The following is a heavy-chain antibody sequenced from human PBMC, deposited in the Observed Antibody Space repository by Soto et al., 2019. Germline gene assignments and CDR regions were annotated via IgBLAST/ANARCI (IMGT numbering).Heavy chain of an antibody. J-gene: IGHJ6*02. CDR2: IKTDEDEK. Sequence: EVQLVESGGGLVQPGGSLRLSCAASGFTFSHYWMSWVRQALGKGLEWVANIKTDEDEKYYVDSVRGPLTTSREKARNLFYLQMNSQTGEDTAVYYCTRDGYPFALDVWGLGTSVTVSS. D-gene: IGHD5-12*01. CDR3: TRDGYPFALDV. CDR1: GFTFSHYW. V-gene: IGHV3-7*03.